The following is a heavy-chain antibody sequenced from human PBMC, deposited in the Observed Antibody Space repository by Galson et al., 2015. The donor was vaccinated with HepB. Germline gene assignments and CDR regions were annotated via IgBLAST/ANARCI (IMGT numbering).Heavy chain of an antibody. Sequence: SVKVSCKASGGTFSSYAISWVRQAPGQGLEWMGGIIPTFGATNYAKKFQGRVTITADEFTSTAYMDLSSLTSEDTAVYYCAGEGGSGSLDYWGQGTLVTVSS. CDR3: AGEGGSGSLDY. CDR1: GGTFSSYA. D-gene: IGHD1-26*01. V-gene: IGHV1-69*13. J-gene: IGHJ4*02. CDR2: IIPTFGAT.